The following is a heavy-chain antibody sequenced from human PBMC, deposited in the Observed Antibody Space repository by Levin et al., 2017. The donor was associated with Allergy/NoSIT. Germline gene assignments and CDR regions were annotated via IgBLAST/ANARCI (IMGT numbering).Heavy chain of an antibody. J-gene: IGHJ3*01. CDR1: GFTGSNHY. D-gene: IGHD5-18*01. CDR2: IYAGSLT. CDR3: AIYSYGSFDF. Sequence: GESLKISCAASGFTGSNHYMSWVRQAPGKGLEWVSVIYAGSLTYYADSVKGRFTISRDNSKNTLYLQMNSLRAEDTAVYYCAIYSYGSFDFCGQGTMVTVSS. V-gene: IGHV3-53*01.